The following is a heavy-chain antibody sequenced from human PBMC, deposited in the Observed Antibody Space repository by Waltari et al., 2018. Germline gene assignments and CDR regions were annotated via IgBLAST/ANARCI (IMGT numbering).Heavy chain of an antibody. V-gene: IGHV4-39*01. CDR2: VSYSGAT. J-gene: IGHJ3*01. D-gene: IGHD3-16*01. Sequence: SGPGLVKPSETLSLTCSVSGGSITSNRHYWAWIRQPPGQGLEWTATVSYSGATYHTPSLKSRVTISVDTSTNQFSLNLSSVTAADTALYYCATYIGASIGTAAFDVWGQGTMVTVSS. CDR1: GGSITSNRHY. CDR3: ATYIGASIGTAAFDV.